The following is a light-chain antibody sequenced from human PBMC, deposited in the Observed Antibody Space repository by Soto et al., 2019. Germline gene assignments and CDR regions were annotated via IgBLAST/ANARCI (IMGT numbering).Light chain of an antibody. J-gene: IGLJ3*02. CDR1: SSDVGGYKY. V-gene: IGLV2-14*01. CDR3: SSYTSSSTLV. Sequence: QSALTQPASVSGSPGQSIIISCSGTSSDVGGYKYVSWYQQHPGKAPKLMIYEVGNRPSGVSQRFSGSKSGNTASLTIFGLQAEDEADYYCSSYTSSSTLVFGGGTKVTVL. CDR2: EVG.